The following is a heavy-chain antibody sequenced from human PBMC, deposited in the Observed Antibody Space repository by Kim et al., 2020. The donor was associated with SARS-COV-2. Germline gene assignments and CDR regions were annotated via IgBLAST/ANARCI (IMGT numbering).Heavy chain of an antibody. D-gene: IGHD3-22*01. V-gene: IGHV4-31*03. CDR2: IYYSGST. Sequence: SETLSLTCTVSGGSISSGGYYWSWIRQHPVKGLEWIGYIYYSGSTYYNPSLKSRVTISVDTSKNQFSLKLSSVTAADTAVYYCARARSITMIVVVITYFDYWGQGTLVTVSS. J-gene: IGHJ4*02. CDR1: GGSISSGGYY. CDR3: ARARSITMIVVVITYFDY.